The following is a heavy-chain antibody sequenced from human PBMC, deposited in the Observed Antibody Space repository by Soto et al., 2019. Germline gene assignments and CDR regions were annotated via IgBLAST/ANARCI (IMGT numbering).Heavy chain of an antibody. CDR3: AQSGGIIITLFY. CDR2: ISGSGGST. Sequence: GGSLRLSCAASGFTFSSYAMSWVRQAPGKGLEWVSAISGSGGSTYYADSVKGRFTISRDNSKNTLYLQMNSLRAEDTAVYYCAQSGGIIITLFYWGQGTLVTVSS. V-gene: IGHV3-23*01. CDR1: GFTFSSYA. J-gene: IGHJ4*02. D-gene: IGHD3-22*01.